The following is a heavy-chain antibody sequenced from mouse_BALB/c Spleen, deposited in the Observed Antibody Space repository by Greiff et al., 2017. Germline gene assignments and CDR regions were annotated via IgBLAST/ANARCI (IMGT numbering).Heavy chain of an antibody. CDR2: IWGGGST. D-gene: IGHD2-3*01. Sequence: QVQLQQSGPGLVQPSQSLSITCTVSGFSLTSYGVHWVRQSPGKGLEWLGMIWGGGSTDYNSALKSRLSISKDNSKSQVFLKMNSLQTDDTAMYYCARNDGPYGHFDVWGAGTTVTVSS. CDR1: GFSLTSYG. J-gene: IGHJ1*01. CDR3: ARNDGPYGHFDV. V-gene: IGHV2-4-1*01.